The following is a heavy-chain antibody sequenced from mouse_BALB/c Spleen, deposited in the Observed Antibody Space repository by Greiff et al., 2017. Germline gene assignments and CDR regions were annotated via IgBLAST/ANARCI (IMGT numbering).Heavy chain of an antibody. V-gene: IGHV3-8*02. CDR3: TRDWAIQGGYAMDY. J-gene: IGHJ4*01. CDR1: GDSITSGY. Sequence: VQLQQSGPSLVKPSQTLSLTCSVTGDSITSGYWNWIRKFPGNKLEYMGYISYSGSTYYNPSLKSRISITRDTSKNQYYLQLNSVTTEDTAMYYCTRDWAIQGGYAMDYWGQGTSVTVSS. CDR2: ISYSGST. D-gene: IGHD3-2*02.